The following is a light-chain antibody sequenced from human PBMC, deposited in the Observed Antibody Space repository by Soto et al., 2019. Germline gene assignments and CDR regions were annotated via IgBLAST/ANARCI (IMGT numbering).Light chain of an antibody. CDR2: AAS. Sequence: DIQMTQSPSSLSASVGDRVTITCRASQSISSYLNWYHQKPGKAPKLLIYAASSLQSGVPSRFSGSGSGTDFTLTISSLQPEDFATYYCQQSYSTTITFGQGTRLET. V-gene: IGKV1-39*01. CDR3: QQSYSTTIT. J-gene: IGKJ5*01. CDR1: QSISSY.